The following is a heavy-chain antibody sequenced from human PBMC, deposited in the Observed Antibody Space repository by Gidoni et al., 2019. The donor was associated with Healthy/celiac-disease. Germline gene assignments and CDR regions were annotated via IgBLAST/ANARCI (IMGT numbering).Heavy chain of an antibody. D-gene: IGHD6-13*01. Sequence: QLQLQESGPGLVKPSETLSLTCTVSGGSISSSSYYWGWIRQPPGKGLEWIGSIYYSGSTYYNPSLKSRVTISVDTSKNQFSLKLSSVTAADTAVYYCARVAAAGHWGWFDTWGQGTLVTVSS. J-gene: IGHJ5*02. V-gene: IGHV4-39*01. CDR2: IYYSGST. CDR1: GGSISSSSYY. CDR3: ARVAAAGHWGWFDT.